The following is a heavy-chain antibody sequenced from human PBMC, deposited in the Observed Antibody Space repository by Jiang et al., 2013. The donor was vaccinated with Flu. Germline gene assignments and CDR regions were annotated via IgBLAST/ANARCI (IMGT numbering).Heavy chain of an antibody. CDR1: GFTFSSYG. J-gene: IGHJ3*02. CDR2: IRYDGSNK. Sequence: GGSLRLSCAASGFTFSSYGMHWVRQAPGKGLEWVAFIRYDGSNKYYADSVKGRFTISRDNSKNTLYLQMNSLRAEDTAVYYCAKVRDYYDFWSGYDAFDIWGQGTMVTVSS. V-gene: IGHV3-30*02. D-gene: IGHD3-3*01. CDR3: AKVRDYYDFWSGYDAFDI.